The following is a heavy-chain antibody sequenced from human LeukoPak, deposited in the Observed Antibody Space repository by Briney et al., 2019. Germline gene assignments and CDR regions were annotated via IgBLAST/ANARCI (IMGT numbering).Heavy chain of an antibody. V-gene: IGHV4-61*02. J-gene: IGHJ5*02. CDR2: IYTSGST. D-gene: IGHD3-22*01. CDR3: ARLHLITYYWFDP. Sequence: SETLSLTCTVSGGSISSGSYYWSWIRQPGGKGLEWIGRIYTSGSTNYNPSLKSRVTISVDTSKNQFSLKLSSVTAADTAVYYCARLHLITYYWFDPWGQGTLVTVSS. CDR1: GGSISSGSYY.